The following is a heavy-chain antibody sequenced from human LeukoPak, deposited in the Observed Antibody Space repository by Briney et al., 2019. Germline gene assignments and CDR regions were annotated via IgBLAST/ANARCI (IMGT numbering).Heavy chain of an antibody. CDR1: GGTFSSYA. Sequence: ASVKVSCKASGGTFSSYAISWVRQAPGQGLEWMGIINPSGGSTSYAQKFQGRVTMTRDMSTSTVYMELSSLRSEDTAVYYCARDDSGSYKRENDDAFDIWGQGTMVTVSS. D-gene: IGHD1-26*01. J-gene: IGHJ3*02. CDR3: ARDDSGSYKRENDDAFDI. CDR2: INPSGGST. V-gene: IGHV1-46*01.